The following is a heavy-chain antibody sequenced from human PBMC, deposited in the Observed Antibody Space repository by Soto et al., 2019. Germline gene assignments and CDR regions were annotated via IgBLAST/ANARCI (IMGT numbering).Heavy chain of an antibody. Sequence: GASGKVGGTAYGEKLGIKYVTWVRQAPGQELEWMGIINPSPGSTSYEEKFQGRVNMTRDTSTSTVYMEMSSMRSEDTATYYCARSDCHIASGVALYCYNMDVWGQGTTVTVS. CDR3: ARSDCHIASGVALYCYNMDV. D-gene: IGHD2-21*01. CDR1: GEKLGIKY. V-gene: IGHV1-46*01. J-gene: IGHJ6*02. CDR2: INPSPGST.